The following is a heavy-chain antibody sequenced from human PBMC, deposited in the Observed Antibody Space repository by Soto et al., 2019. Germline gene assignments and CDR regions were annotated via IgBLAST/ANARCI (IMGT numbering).Heavy chain of an antibody. CDR1: GFTFSSYE. J-gene: IGHJ5*02. CDR2: ISSSGSTI. V-gene: IGHV3-48*03. Sequence: PVGSLRLSCAASGFTFSSYEMNWVRQAPGKGLEWVSYISSSGSTIYYADSVRGRFTISRDNAKNSLYLQMNSLRAEDTAVYYCARGPRNWFDPWGQGTLVTVSS. CDR3: ARGPRNWFDP.